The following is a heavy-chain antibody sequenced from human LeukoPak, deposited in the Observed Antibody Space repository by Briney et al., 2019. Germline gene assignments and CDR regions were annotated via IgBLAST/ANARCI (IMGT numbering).Heavy chain of an antibody. CDR2: INPNSGGT. D-gene: IGHD3-22*01. CDR1: GYTFTGYY. Sequence: ASVRVSCKASGYTFTGYYMHWVRQAPGQGLEWMGWINPNSGGTNYAQKFQGRVTLTRDTSISTAYMELSRLRSDDTAVYYCASTTYDSSGYDRFDYWGQGTLVTVSS. CDR3: ASTTYDSSGYDRFDY. V-gene: IGHV1-2*02. J-gene: IGHJ4*02.